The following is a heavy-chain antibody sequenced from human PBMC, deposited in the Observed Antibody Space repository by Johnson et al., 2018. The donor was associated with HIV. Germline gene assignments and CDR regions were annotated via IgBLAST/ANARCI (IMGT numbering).Heavy chain of an antibody. V-gene: IGHV3-64*04. CDR3: ARDRGYVDAFDI. J-gene: IGHJ3*02. D-gene: IGHD2-2*01. CDR1: GFTFSSYA. CDR2: INWNGGNT. Sequence: QVQLVESGGGLVQPGGSLRLSCAASGFTFSSYAMHWVRQAPGKGLEYVSAINWNGGNTGYADSVKGRFTITRANAKNSLGLQMNSLRVEDTALYYCARDRGYVDAFDIWGQGTMVTVSS.